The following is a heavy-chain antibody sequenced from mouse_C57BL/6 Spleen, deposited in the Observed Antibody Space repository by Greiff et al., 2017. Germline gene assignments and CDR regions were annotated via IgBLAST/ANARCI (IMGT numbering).Heavy chain of an antibody. CDR1: GFTFSDYG. CDR3: ANRISFDV. CDR2: ISRGSSTI. J-gene: IGHJ1*03. V-gene: IGHV5-17*01. Sequence: EVKLVESGGGLVKPGGSLKLSCAASGFTFSDYGMHWVRQAPEKGLEWVAYISRGSSTIYYADTVKGRFTISRDNAKNTLCMQMTSLRAEDTALYYCANRISFDVWGTGTTVTVSS.